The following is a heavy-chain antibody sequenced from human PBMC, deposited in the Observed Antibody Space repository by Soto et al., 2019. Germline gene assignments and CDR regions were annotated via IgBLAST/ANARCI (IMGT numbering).Heavy chain of an antibody. CDR3: ARVSPSVDYDFWSGYVEV. Sequence: EVQLVESGGGLIQPGGSLRLSCAASGFTVSSNYMSWVRQAPGKGLEWVSVIYSGGSTCYADSVKGRFTISRDNSKNTLYLQMNSLRAEDTAVYYCARVSPSVDYDFWSGYVEVWGQGTLVTVSS. CDR2: IYSGGST. CDR1: GFTVSSNY. D-gene: IGHD3-3*01. J-gene: IGHJ4*02. V-gene: IGHV3-53*01.